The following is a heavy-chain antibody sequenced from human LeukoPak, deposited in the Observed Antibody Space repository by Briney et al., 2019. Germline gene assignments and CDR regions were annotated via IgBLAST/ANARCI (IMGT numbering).Heavy chain of an antibody. D-gene: IGHD5-12*01. Sequence: GGSLRLSCAASGFTFSSYAMSWVRQAPGKGLEWVSAISGSGGSTYYADSVKVRFTISRDNSKNTLYLQMNSLRAEDTAVYYCAKVWEGIVATIWDDYWGQGTLVTVSS. CDR1: GFTFSSYA. CDR2: ISGSGGST. J-gene: IGHJ4*02. CDR3: AKVWEGIVATIWDDY. V-gene: IGHV3-23*01.